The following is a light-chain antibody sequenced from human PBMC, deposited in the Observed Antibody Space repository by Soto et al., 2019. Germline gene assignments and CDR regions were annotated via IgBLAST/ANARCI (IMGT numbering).Light chain of an antibody. CDR2: GAS. J-gene: IGKJ3*01. CDR3: QQYYSTPQA. CDR1: QSVSSN. Sequence: EIVMTQSPATLSVSPGERATLSCRASQSVSSNLAWYQQKPGQAPRLLIYGASTRATGIPARFSGSGSGTEFTLTISSLQSEDVAVYYCQQYYSTPQAFGPGTKVDIK. V-gene: IGKV3-15*01.